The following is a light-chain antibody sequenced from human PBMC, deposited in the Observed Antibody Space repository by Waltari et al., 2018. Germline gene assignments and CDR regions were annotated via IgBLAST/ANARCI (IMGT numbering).Light chain of an antibody. CDR3: QQRYNWPLT. J-gene: IGKJ5*01. Sequence: EIVLTQSPATLSLSPGERATLSCRASQSINSYLAWYQQKPGQDPRLLIYDASNRATGVPARFSGSGSGADFTLTISSLDPEDFAVYYCQQRYNWPLTFGQGTRLEIK. CDR2: DAS. CDR1: QSINSY. V-gene: IGKV3-11*01.